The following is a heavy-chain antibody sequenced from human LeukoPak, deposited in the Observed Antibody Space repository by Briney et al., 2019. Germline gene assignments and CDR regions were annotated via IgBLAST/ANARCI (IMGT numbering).Heavy chain of an antibody. CDR1: GYTFTSYA. V-gene: IGHV7-4-1*02. J-gene: IGHJ4*02. CDR3: ARGHIIAAAGSVLT. Sequence: ASVKVSCKASGYTFTSYAMNWVRQAPGQGLEWMGWINTNTGNPTYAQGFTGRFVFSLDTSVSTAYLQISSLKAEDTAVYYCARGHIIAAAGSVLTWGQGTLVTVSS. D-gene: IGHD6-13*01. CDR2: INTNTGNP.